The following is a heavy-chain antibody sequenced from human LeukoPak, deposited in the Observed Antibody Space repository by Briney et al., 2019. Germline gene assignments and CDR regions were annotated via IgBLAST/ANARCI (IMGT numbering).Heavy chain of an antibody. J-gene: IGHJ4*02. CDR2: IIPIFGTA. CDR1: GGTFSSYA. V-gene: IGHV1-69*13. Sequence: GASVKVSCKASGGTFSSYAISWVRQAPGQGLEWMGGIIPIFGTANYAQKFQGRVTITADESTSTAYMELSSLRSEDTAVYYCAGGYCSGGSCYAPFDYWGQGTLVTVSS. CDR3: AGGYCSGGSCYAPFDY. D-gene: IGHD2-15*01.